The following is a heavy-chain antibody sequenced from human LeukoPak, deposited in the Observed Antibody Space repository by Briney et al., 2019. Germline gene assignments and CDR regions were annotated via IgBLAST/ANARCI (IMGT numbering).Heavy chain of an antibody. J-gene: IGHJ3*02. CDR1: GYTFTGYY. CDR3: ARGWYQKAFDI. Sequence: ASVKVSCKASGYTFTGYYMHWVRQAPGQGLEWMGWINPNSGDTNYAQKFQGRVTMTRDTSISTAYMELSRLRSDDTAVYYCARGWYQKAFDIWGQGTMVTVSS. CDR2: INPNSGDT. D-gene: IGHD2-2*01. V-gene: IGHV1-2*02.